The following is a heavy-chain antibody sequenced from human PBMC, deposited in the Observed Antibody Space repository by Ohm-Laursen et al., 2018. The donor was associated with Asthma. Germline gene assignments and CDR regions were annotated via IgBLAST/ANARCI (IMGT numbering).Heavy chain of an antibody. CDR2: ISYDGSNK. D-gene: IGHD3-10*01. CDR3: AKDLETYGSYLGDSGGIDY. CDR1: GFTFSSYA. Sequence: SLRLSCTASGFTFSSYAMHWVRQAPGKGLEWVAVISYDGSNKYYADSVKGRFTISRDNSKNTVSLQMNSLRVEDTAVYYCAKDLETYGSYLGDSGGIDYWGQGTLVTVSS. J-gene: IGHJ4*02. V-gene: IGHV3-30*04.